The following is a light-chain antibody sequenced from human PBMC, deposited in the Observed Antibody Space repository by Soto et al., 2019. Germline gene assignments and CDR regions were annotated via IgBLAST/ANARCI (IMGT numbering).Light chain of an antibody. Sequence: IVLTQSPATLSLSPGERATLSCRASQSVNVNLAWHQQKPGKPPKLLIYAASTMAAGVPPRFTGSGSGTEFTFPISSLQSDDFAVYYCQQYNHWPPYTFGQGTKLEIK. CDR3: QQYNHWPPYT. V-gene: IGKV3-15*01. CDR1: QSVNVN. CDR2: AAS. J-gene: IGKJ2*01.